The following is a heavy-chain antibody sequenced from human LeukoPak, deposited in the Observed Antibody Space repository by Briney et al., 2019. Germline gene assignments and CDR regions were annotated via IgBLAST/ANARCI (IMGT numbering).Heavy chain of an antibody. CDR2: INHSGST. CDR1: GGSFSAYY. CDR3: ARRRITMVRGVIPNWFDP. J-gene: IGHJ5*02. Sequence: PSETLSLTCAVYGGSFSAYYWNWIRQPPGKGLEWIGEINHSGSTNYNPSLKSRVTISVDTSKNQFSLKLSSVTAADTAVYYCARRRITMVRGVIPNWFDPWGQGTLVTVSS. D-gene: IGHD3-10*01. V-gene: IGHV4-34*01.